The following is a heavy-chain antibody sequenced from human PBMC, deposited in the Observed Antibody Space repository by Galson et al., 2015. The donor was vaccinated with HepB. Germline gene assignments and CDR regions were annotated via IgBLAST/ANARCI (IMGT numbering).Heavy chain of an antibody. V-gene: IGHV1-3*01. D-gene: IGHD2-15*01. J-gene: IGHJ6*02. CDR3: ARDGVGTEVVAARVYYYYGMDV. CDR2: INAGNGNT. CDR1: GYTFTSYA. Sequence: SVKVSCKASGYTFTSYAMHWVRQAPGQRLEWMGWINAGNGNTKYSQKFQGRVTITRDTSASTAYMELSSLRSEDTAVYYCARDGVGTEVVAARVYYYYGMDVWGQGTTVTVSS.